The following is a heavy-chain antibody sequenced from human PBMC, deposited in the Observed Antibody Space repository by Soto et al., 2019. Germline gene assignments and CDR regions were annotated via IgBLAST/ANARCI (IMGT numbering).Heavy chain of an antibody. CDR1: GGSFSGYY. V-gene: IGHV4-34*01. D-gene: IGHD6-19*01. CDR2: INHSGST. Sequence: QVQLQQWGAELLKPSETLSLTCAVYGGSFSGYYWSWIRQPPGKGLEWIGEINHSGSTNYNPSLKSRVTISVYTSKNQFSLKLSSVTAADTAVYYCARGGGAGKGYWGQVTLVTVSS. CDR3: ARGGGAGKGY. J-gene: IGHJ4*02.